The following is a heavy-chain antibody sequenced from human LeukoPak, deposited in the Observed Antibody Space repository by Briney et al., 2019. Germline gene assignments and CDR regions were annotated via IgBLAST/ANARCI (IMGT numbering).Heavy chain of an antibody. CDR3: ARDPHCGGDCYSTWFDP. CDR1: GYTFTSYA. Sequence: ASVTVSCKASGYTFTSYAMNWVRQAPGQGLEWMGWINTNTGNPTYAQGFTGRFVFSLDTSVSTAFLQISSLKAEDTAVYCCARDPHCGGDCYSTWFDPWGQGTLVTVSS. V-gene: IGHV7-4-1*02. J-gene: IGHJ5*02. D-gene: IGHD2-21*02. CDR2: INTNTGNP.